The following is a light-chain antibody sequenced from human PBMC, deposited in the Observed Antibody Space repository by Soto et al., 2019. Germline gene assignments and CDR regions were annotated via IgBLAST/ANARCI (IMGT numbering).Light chain of an antibody. V-gene: IGKV1-5*01. CDR3: QQYNSYPWT. Sequence: DIKMTQSPSSLSAYVGDTVTITCRASQSIGKHLNWYQQKPGKAPKLLIYDASSLESGVPSRFSGSGSGTEFTLTISSLQPDDFATYYCQQYNSYPWTFGQGTKVDIK. J-gene: IGKJ1*01. CDR2: DAS. CDR1: QSIGKH.